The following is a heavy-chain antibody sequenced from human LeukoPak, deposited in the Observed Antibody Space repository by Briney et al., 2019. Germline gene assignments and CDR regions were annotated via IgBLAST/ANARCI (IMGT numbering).Heavy chain of an antibody. CDR3: ARGGGRFGELLAWFDP. Sequence: TSETLSLTCTVSGGSISSYYWSWIRQPPGKGLEWIGYIYYSGSTNYNPSLKSRVTISVDTSKNQFSLELSSVTAADTAVYYCARGGGRFGELLAWFDPWGQGTLVTVSS. V-gene: IGHV4-59*01. CDR1: GGSISSYY. J-gene: IGHJ5*02. D-gene: IGHD3-10*01. CDR2: IYYSGST.